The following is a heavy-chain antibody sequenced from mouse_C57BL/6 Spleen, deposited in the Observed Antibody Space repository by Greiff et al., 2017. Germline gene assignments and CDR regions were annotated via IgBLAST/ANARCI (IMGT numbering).Heavy chain of an antibody. Sequence: VQLKPSGPELVKPGASVKISCQASGYTFTDYYINWVKQRPGQGLEWIGWIFPGSVSTYYHAKFKGKATLTVDKSSSTAYMLLSGLTSEDSAVYFCARLGSSYYYYAMDYWGQGTSVTVSS. CDR2: IFPGSVST. CDR1: GYTFTDYY. CDR3: ARLGSSYYYYAMDY. J-gene: IGHJ4*01. D-gene: IGHD1-1*01. V-gene: IGHV1-75*01.